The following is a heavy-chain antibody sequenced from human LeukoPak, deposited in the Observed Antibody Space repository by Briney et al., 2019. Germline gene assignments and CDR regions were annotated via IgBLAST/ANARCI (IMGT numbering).Heavy chain of an antibody. D-gene: IGHD3-10*01. CDR1: GFTFSSYA. J-gene: IGHJ4*02. CDR2: ISGSGGST. V-gene: IGHV3-23*01. Sequence: GGSLRLSCAASGFTFSSYAMSWVRQAPGKGLEWVSAISGSGGSTYYADSVKGRFTISRDNSKNTLYLQMNSLRAEDTAVYYCARAGSKWFGELLLYYFDYWGQGTLVTVSS. CDR3: ARAGSKWFGELLLYYFDY.